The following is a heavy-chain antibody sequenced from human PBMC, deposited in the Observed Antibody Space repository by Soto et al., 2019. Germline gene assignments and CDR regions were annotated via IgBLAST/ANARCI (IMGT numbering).Heavy chain of an antibody. V-gene: IGHV4-39*01. CDR3: APLGYCTNGVCSDY. CDR2: IYYSGST. J-gene: IGHJ4*02. D-gene: IGHD2-8*01. CDR1: GGSISSSSYY. Sequence: PSETLSLTCTVSGGSISSSSYYWGWIRQPPGKGLEWIGSIYYSGSTYYNPSLKSRVTISVDTSKNQFSLKLSSVTAAETAVYYCAPLGYCTNGVCSDYWGQGTLGTV.